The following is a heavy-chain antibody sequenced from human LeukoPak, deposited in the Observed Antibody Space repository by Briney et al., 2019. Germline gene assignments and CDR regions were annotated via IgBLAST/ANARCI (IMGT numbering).Heavy chain of an antibody. D-gene: IGHD5-18*01. V-gene: IGHV1-69*04. CDR2: IIPILGIA. J-gene: IGHJ4*02. CDR3: ALWIQLWGNCDY. CDR1: GGTFSIYA. Sequence: SVKVSFKSSGGTFSIYAISWVRQAPGQGLEWMGRIIPILGIANYAQKFQGRVTITADKSTSTAYMELSSLRSEDTAVYYCALWIQLWGNCDYWGQGTLVTVSS.